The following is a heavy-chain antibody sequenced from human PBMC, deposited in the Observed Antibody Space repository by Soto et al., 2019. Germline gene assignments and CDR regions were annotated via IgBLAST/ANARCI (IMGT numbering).Heavy chain of an antibody. V-gene: IGHV4-59*01. Sequence: LSGTVSGAAMRDDYGSWIRQSPGKGLEHIGYLHYSGSANYNPSLKSRVTISMDTSKNQFSLKLTSVIAADTAIYYCARSGHTFAGVVWGQGILVTVSS. D-gene: IGHD3-16*01. CDR3: ARSGHTFAGVV. CDR2: LHYSGSA. CDR1: GAAMRDDY. J-gene: IGHJ4*02.